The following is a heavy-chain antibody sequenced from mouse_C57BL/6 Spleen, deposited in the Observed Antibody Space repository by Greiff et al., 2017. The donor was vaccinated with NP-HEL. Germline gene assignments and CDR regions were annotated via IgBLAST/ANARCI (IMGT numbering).Heavy chain of an antibody. CDR2: IWSGGST. J-gene: IGHJ2*01. CDR3: ASTTAGGYFDY. V-gene: IGHV2-2*01. D-gene: IGHD1-2*01. CDR1: GFSLTSYG. Sequence: VQLVESGPGLVQPSQSLSITCTVSGFSLTSYGVHWVRQSPGKGLEWLGVIWSGGSTDYNAAFISRLSISKDNSKSQVFIKMNSLQADDTAIYYCASTTAGGYFDYWGQGTTLTVSS.